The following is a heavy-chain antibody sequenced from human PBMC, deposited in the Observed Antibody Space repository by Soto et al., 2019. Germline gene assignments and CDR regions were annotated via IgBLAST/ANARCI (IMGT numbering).Heavy chain of an antibody. CDR2: ISYDGSNK. J-gene: IGHJ4*02. D-gene: IGHD3-22*01. Sequence: QVQLVESGGGVVQPGRSLRLSCAASGFTFSSCGMHWVRQAPGKGLEWVAVISYDGSNKYYADSVKGRFTISRDNSKNTLYLQMNSLRAEDTAVYYCAKGGNTMIVFNYFDYWGQGTLVTVSS. CDR3: AKGGNTMIVFNYFDY. CDR1: GFTFSSCG. V-gene: IGHV3-30*18.